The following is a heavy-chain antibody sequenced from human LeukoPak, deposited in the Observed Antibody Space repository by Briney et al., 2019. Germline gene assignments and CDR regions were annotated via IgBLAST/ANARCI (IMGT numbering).Heavy chain of an antibody. CDR3: ARQHDKGVQRAFDI. D-gene: IGHD3-10*01. J-gene: IGHJ3*02. V-gene: IGHV5-51*01. CDR1: GYTFSTYW. CDR2: IYPGDSDT. Sequence: GESLKISCKGSGYTFSTYWIGWVRQVPGKGLEWMGIIYPGDSDTRDSPSFQGHVTMSADKSTAYLQWSSLKASDTGMYYCARQHDKGVQRAFDIWGQGTMVIVSS.